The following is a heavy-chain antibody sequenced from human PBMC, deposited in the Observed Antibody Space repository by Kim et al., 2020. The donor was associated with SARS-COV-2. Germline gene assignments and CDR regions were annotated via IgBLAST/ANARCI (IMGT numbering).Heavy chain of an antibody. CDR1: GGSISSYY. CDR3: ASVLYWWCMPPSYPVCMDV. CDR2: IYYSGST. V-gene: IGHV4-59*01. Sequence: SETLSLTCTVSGGSISSYYWSWIRQPPGKGLEWIGYIYYSGSTNYNPSLKSRVTISVDTSKNQFSLKLSSVTAADTAVYYCASVLYWWCMPPSYPVCMDVWGKGTTVTVSS. D-gene: IGHD2-8*02. J-gene: IGHJ6*03.